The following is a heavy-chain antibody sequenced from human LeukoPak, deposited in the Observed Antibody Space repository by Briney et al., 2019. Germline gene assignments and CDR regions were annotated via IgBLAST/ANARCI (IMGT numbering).Heavy chain of an antibody. CDR1: GYSFTTYG. CDR2: FNTYTGNP. V-gene: IGHV7-81*01. J-gene: IGHJ5*02. Sequence: ASVKVSCKASGYSFTTYGMNWVPQAPGQGLEWMGWFNTYTGNPTYAQGFTGRFVFSMDTSASTAYLQISSLKAEDMAMYYCARYFSSGSNYDTWAQLWFDPWGQGTLVTVSS. D-gene: IGHD3-22*01. CDR3: ARYFSSGSNYDTWAQLWFDP.